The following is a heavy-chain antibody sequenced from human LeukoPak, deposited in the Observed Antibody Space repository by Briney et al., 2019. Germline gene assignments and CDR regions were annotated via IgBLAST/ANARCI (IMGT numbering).Heavy chain of an antibody. V-gene: IGHV3-33*06. Sequence: GTSVRLSCAACGLTFSIYGVLWVPQARAKGVEGVADIWEGGSNIKYADCVKGRFTISRDNSKNTLYLQMNSLRAEDTAVYYCAKELPSGCSGGTCYSNYYYGMDVWGQGTTVTVSS. CDR1: GLTFSIYG. D-gene: IGHD2-15*01. CDR2: IWEGGSNI. CDR3: AKELPSGCSGGTCYSNYYYGMDV. J-gene: IGHJ6*02.